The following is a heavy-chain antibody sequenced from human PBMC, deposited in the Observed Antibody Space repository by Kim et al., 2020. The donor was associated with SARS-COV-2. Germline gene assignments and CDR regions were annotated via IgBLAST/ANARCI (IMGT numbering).Heavy chain of an antibody. D-gene: IGHD1-1*01. V-gene: IGHV3-23*01. Sequence: ADSVKGRFAISRDNSKKTLYLQMNSLRAADTAVYYYAKGESNNWSFFDYWGQGTLVTVSS. J-gene: IGHJ4*02. CDR3: AKGESNNWSFFDY.